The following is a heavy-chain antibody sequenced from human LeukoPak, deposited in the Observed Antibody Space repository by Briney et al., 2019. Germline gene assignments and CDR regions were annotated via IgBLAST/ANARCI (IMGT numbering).Heavy chain of an antibody. V-gene: IGHV4-4*07. J-gene: IGHJ4*02. CDR1: GGSISSHY. CDR3: ARGPTYSSGAYFDC. Sequence: NSSETLSLTCTVSGGSISSHYWSWVRQPAGKGLEWLGRIYNSGSTNYNPSLKSRVTMSVDTSKNQFSLILNSLIAADTALYYCARGPTYSSGAYFDCWGQGILVTVSS. D-gene: IGHD6-19*01. CDR2: IYNSGST.